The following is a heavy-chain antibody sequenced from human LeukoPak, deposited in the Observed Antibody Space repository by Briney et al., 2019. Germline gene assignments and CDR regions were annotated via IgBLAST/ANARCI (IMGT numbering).Heavy chain of an antibody. J-gene: IGHJ6*03. CDR3: ASEGNYDSSGYSRYNYYYMDV. CDR2: LIPAFGTA. Sequence: ASVKVSCEGSGGTFSSYSICCVRQAPGQGLEWMGGLIPAFGTAHYAQKFQGGVTFTTDESTTTAYIELRSLKSEDTAVYYCASEGNYDSSGYSRYNYYYMDVWGKGTAVTVSS. CDR1: GGTFSSYS. V-gene: IGHV1-69*05. D-gene: IGHD3-22*01.